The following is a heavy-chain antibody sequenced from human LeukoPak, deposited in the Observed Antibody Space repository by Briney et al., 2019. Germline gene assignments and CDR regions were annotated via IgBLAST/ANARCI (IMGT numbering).Heavy chain of an antibody. CDR2: IYYSGST. J-gene: IGHJ3*01. CDR1: GGSVTSSPYY. D-gene: IGHD6-13*01. V-gene: IGHV4-39*07. CDR3: ARISSSNWYNERGAFDV. Sequence: SETLSLTCTVSGGSVTSSPYYWGWIRQPPEKGLEWIGSIYYSGSTYYNASLESRVTISVDTSKNQFSLKLRSVTAADTAVYYCARISSSNWYNERGAFDVWGQGTMVTVSS.